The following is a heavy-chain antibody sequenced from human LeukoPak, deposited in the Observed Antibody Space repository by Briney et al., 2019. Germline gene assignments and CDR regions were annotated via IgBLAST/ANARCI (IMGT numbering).Heavy chain of an antibody. Sequence: ASVKVSCKASGYTFTTYGISWVRQAPGQGLEWMGWISGYNGNTNYAQKLQDRVTMTTDTSTSTAYMELRSLRSDDTAVYYCARDSNRKGAFDIWGQGTMVTVSS. CDR3: ARDSNRKGAFDI. J-gene: IGHJ3*02. CDR2: ISGYNGNT. CDR1: GYTFTTYG. D-gene: IGHD3-16*02. V-gene: IGHV1-18*01.